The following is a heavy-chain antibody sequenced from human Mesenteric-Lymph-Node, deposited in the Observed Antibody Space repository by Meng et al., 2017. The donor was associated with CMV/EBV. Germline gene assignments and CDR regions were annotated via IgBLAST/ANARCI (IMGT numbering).Heavy chain of an antibody. CDR3: VSQRDGFDS. V-gene: IGHV3-7*01. J-gene: IGHJ4*02. CDR1: GFTFSSYW. CDR2: IKQDGSEK. Sequence: GESLKISCAASGFTFSSYWMSWVRQAPGKGLEWVANIKQDGSEKYYVDSVKGRFTISRDNVKNSLYLQMNGLRAEDTALYYCVSQRDGFDSWGQGTLVTVSS.